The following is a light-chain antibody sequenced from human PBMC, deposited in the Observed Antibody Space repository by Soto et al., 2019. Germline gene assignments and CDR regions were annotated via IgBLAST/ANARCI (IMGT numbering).Light chain of an antibody. J-gene: IGLJ1*01. Sequence: QSVLTQPASVSGSPGQSITISCTGTSSDVGGYNYVSWYQQHPGKAPKFMIYDVSNRPSGVSNRFSGSKSGNTASLTISGLQAEDEADYSCSSYTTSNTRQIVFGTG. V-gene: IGLV2-14*01. CDR3: SSYTTSNTRQIV. CDR1: SSDVGGYNY. CDR2: DVS.